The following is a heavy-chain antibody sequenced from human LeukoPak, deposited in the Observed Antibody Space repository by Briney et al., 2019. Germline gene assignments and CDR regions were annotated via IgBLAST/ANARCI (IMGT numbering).Heavy chain of an antibody. V-gene: IGHV3-21*01. D-gene: IGHD5-18*01. CDR1: GFTFSNYK. CDR2: ISSTSTYI. Sequence: RESLRLSCAASGFTFSNYKMNWVRQAPGRGLEWVSSISSTSTYIYYTDSVKGRFTISRDNAKNSLYMQMNSLRAEDTAVYYCAIDPGTVDTPMVPVWDYWGQGTVVTVSS. CDR3: AIDPGTVDTPMVPVWDY. J-gene: IGHJ4*02.